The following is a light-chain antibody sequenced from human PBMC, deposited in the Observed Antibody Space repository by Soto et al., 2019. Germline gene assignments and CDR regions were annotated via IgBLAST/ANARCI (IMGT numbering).Light chain of an antibody. Sequence: EIVLTQSPGTLSLSPGERATLSCRASQSVSSSYLAWYQQKPGQAPRLLIYGASSRATGIPDRFSGSGSGTDFTLTISRLEPEDCAVYYCQQWLTFGPGTKVDIK. J-gene: IGKJ3*01. CDR2: GAS. CDR1: QSVSSSY. CDR3: QQWLT. V-gene: IGKV3-20*01.